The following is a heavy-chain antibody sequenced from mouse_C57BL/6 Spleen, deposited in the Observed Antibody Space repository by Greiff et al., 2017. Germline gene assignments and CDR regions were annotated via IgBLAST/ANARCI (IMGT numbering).Heavy chain of an antibody. CDR3: TAVLPFAY. V-gene: IGHV6-3*01. CDR1: GFTFSNYW. J-gene: IGHJ3*01. Sequence: EVKLVESGGGLVQPGGSMKLSCVASGFTFSNYWMNWVRQSPEKGLEWVAQIRLKSDNYATHYAESVKGRFTISRDDSKSSVYLQMNNLRAEDTGIYYCTAVLPFAYWGQGTLVTVSA. CDR2: IRLKSDNYAT. D-gene: IGHD1-1*01.